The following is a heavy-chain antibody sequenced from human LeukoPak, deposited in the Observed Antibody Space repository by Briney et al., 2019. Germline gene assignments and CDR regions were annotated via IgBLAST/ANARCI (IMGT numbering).Heavy chain of an antibody. V-gene: IGHV3-30*18. Sequence: PGGSLRLSCAASGLTFRSYGMHWVRQAPGKGLEWVALISFDGSNKFYADSVKGRFTISRDNSKNTLYLQMNSLRTEDTAVFYCVKEDEYFDSSGYYLRRLFDYWGQGTLVTVSS. CDR2: ISFDGSNK. CDR3: VKEDEYFDSSGYYLRRLFDY. J-gene: IGHJ4*02. D-gene: IGHD3-22*01. CDR1: GLTFRSYG.